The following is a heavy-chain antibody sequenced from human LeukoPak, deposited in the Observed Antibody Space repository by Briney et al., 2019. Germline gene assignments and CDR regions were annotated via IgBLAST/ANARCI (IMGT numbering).Heavy chain of an antibody. D-gene: IGHD2-15*01. CDR2: IKQDEIEK. J-gene: IGHJ4*02. CDR1: GFTFSDYY. Sequence: PGGSLRLSCAASGFTFSDYYMSWIRQAPGKGLEWVANIKQDEIEKYFVDSVKGRFTLSRENAKNSLYLQMNSLRAEDTAVYYCARGYCSGSSCYSGFYFDYWGQGALVTVSS. V-gene: IGHV3-7*01. CDR3: ARGYCSGSSCYSGFYFDY.